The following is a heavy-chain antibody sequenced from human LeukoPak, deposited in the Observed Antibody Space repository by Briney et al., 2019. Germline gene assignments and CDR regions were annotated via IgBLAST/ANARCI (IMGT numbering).Heavy chain of an antibody. Sequence: GGSLRLSCAASGFTFSTYWMSWVRQAPGKGLEWVANIKEDGSEKYYGDSVKGRFTISRDNAKNSLYLQMDSLRAEDTAVYYCARGGTFVSDYWGQGTLVTVSS. V-gene: IGHV3-7*01. CDR1: GFTFSTYW. CDR2: IKEDGSEK. J-gene: IGHJ4*02. D-gene: IGHD1-1*01. CDR3: ARGGTFVSDY.